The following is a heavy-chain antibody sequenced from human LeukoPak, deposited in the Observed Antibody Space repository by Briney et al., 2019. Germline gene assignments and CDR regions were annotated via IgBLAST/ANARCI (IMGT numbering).Heavy chain of an antibody. J-gene: IGHJ6*02. CDR3: ARGPDSSSWSLSYYYGMDV. Sequence: SETQSLTCTVSGGSISSYYWSWIRQPPGKGLEWIGYIYYSGSTNYNPSLKSRVTISVDTSKNQFSLKLSSVTAADTAVYYCARGPDSSSWSLSYYYGMDVWGQGTTVTVSS. CDR2: IYYSGST. CDR1: GGSISSYY. V-gene: IGHV4-59*01. D-gene: IGHD6-13*01.